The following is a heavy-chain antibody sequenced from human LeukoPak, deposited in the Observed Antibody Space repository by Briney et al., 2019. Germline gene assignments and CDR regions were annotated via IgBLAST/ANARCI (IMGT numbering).Heavy chain of an antibody. CDR3: ASEDFWSGYTYYYYGMDV. CDR1: GGTFSSYA. Sequence: VASVKVSCKASGGTFSSYAISWVRQAPGQGLEWMGRIIPILGIANYAQKFQGRVTITADKSTSTAYMELSSLRSEDTAVYYCASEDFWSGYTYYYYGMDVWGQGTTVTVSS. CDR2: IIPILGIA. D-gene: IGHD3-3*01. V-gene: IGHV1-69*04. J-gene: IGHJ6*02.